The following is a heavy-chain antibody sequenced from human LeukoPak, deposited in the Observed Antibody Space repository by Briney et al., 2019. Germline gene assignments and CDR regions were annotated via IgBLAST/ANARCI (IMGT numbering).Heavy chain of an antibody. J-gene: IGHJ4*02. V-gene: IGHV1-18*01. D-gene: IGHD5-24*01. CDR2: ISAYNGNT. CDR1: GYTFTSYG. CDR3: ARLQEMATIPFILEPFDY. Sequence: ASVKVSCKASGYTFTSYGISWVRQAPGQGLEWMGWISAYNGNTNYAQKLQGGVTMTTDTSTSTAYMELRSLRSDDTAVYYCARLQEMATIPFILEPFDYWGQGTQVTVSS.